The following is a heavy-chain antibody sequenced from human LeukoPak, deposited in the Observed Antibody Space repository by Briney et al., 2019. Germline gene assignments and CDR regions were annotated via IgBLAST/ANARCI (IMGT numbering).Heavy chain of an antibody. Sequence: SETLSLTCTVSGGSISSSSYYWGWIRQPPGKGLEWIGYIYYSGSTNYNPSLKSRVTISVDTSKNQFSLKLSSVTAADTAVYYCARTPDYGGNSFFDYWGQGTLVTVSS. CDR1: GGSISSSSYY. CDR2: IYYSGST. CDR3: ARTPDYGGNSFFDY. D-gene: IGHD4-23*01. J-gene: IGHJ4*02. V-gene: IGHV4-61*05.